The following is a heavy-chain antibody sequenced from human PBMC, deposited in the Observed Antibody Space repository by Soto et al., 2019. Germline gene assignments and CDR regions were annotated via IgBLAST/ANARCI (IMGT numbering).Heavy chain of an antibody. Sequence: EVQLVESGGGLVQPGGSLRLSGAASGFTFSSYWMSWVREAPGKGLEWVANIKQDGSEKYYVDSVKGRFTISRDNAKNSLYLQMNSLRAEDTAVYYCARLPSGWPQKVFDYWGQGTLVTVSS. CDR3: ARLPSGWPQKVFDY. CDR2: IKQDGSEK. J-gene: IGHJ4*02. D-gene: IGHD6-19*01. CDR1: GFTFSSYW. V-gene: IGHV3-7*03.